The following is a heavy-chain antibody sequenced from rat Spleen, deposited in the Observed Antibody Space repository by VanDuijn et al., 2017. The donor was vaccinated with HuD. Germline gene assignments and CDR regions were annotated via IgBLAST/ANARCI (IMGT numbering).Heavy chain of an antibody. D-gene: IGHD1-2*01. V-gene: IGHV5-29*01. J-gene: IGHJ3*01. CDR1: GFTFSDYY. Sequence: QLVESGGGLVQPGRSLKLSCAASGFTFSDYYMAWVRQAPTKGLEWVATISYDGSSTYYRDSVKGRFTISRDNAKSTLYLQMDSLRSEDTATYYCATSPVYSSYISYWFAYWGQGTLVTVSS. CDR3: ATSPVYSSYISYWFAY. CDR2: ISYDGSST.